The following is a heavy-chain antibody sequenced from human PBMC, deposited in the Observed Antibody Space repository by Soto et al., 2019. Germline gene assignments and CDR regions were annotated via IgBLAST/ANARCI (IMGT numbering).Heavy chain of an antibody. J-gene: IGHJ4*02. Sequence: PGGSLRLSCAASGFTFSTSEMSWVRQAPGKGLEWVSYVSSSGTTMYYADSVKGRFTISRDNAKKSLYLQMNSLRAEDTAVYYCARWELLTGFDYWGQGTLVTVSP. D-gene: IGHD1-26*01. CDR2: VSSSGTTM. CDR3: ARWELLTGFDY. V-gene: IGHV3-48*03. CDR1: GFTFSTSE.